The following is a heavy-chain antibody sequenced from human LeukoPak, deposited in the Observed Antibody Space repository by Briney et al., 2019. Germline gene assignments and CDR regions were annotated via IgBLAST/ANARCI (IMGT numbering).Heavy chain of an antibody. Sequence: PSETLSLTCTVSGGSISSYYWSWIRQPPGKGLEWIGYIYTSGSTDYNPSLKSRVTISVDTSKNQFSLKLSSVTAADTAVYYCARLRPIDAFDIWGQGTMVTVSS. V-gene: IGHV4-4*09. CDR1: GGSISSYY. J-gene: IGHJ3*02. CDR3: ARLRPIDAFDI. CDR2: IYTSGST.